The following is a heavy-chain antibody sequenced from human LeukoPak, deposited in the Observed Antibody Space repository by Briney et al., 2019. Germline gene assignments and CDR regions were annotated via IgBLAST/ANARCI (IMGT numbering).Heavy chain of an antibody. Sequence: SETLSLTCTVSGGSISSYYWTWIRQPPGKGLEWIGFIYYSGRTNYNPSLKSRVTILVDTSKNQFSPRLSSVTAADTAVYYCARTGSYDTNGLDSWGQGTLVIVSS. CDR1: GGSISSYY. CDR3: ARTGSYDTNGLDS. D-gene: IGHD2-8*01. V-gene: IGHV4-59*08. J-gene: IGHJ4*02. CDR2: IYYSGRT.